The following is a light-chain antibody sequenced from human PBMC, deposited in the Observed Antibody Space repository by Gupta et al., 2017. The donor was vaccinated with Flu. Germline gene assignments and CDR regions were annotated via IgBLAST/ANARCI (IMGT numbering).Light chain of an antibody. V-gene: IGKV3-20*01. CDR1: QSGSSNY. Sequence: IALTRPPSTLALSPRETATISGRASQSGSSNYLAWYQQRPGQAPRLLIYGASTRATGIPDRFSGSGFGTDFTLTINRLEPEDFGIYSCQQYGNSPLTFGGGTRLEIK. CDR2: GAS. CDR3: QQYGNSPLT. J-gene: IGKJ4*01.